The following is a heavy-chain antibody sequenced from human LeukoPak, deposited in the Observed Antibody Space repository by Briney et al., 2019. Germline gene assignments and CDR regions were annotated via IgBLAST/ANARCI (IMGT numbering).Heavy chain of an antibody. CDR1: GFTFSSYS. CDR3: ARTHTAFVI. V-gene: IGHV3-21*01. J-gene: IGHJ3*02. Sequence: GRSLRLSCAASGFTFSSYSMNWVRQAPGKGLEWVSSISSSSTYIDYADSVKVRFTLSRDNAKNSLYLQMNSLRAEDPALYSRARTHTAFVIRGQGTMVTASS. CDR2: ISSSSTYI.